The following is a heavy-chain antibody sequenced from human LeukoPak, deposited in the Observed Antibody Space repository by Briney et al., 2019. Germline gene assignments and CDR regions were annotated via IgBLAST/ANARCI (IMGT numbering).Heavy chain of an antibody. D-gene: IGHD5-24*01. J-gene: IGHJ4*02. Sequence: GGSLRLSCAASGFTFSSYSMSWVRQAPGKGLEWVSAISGSGGSTYYADSVKGRFTISRDNSKNTLYLQMNSLRAEDTAVYYCAKDRVKIRWLLDYWGQGTLVTVSS. CDR3: AKDRVKIRWLLDY. CDR1: GFTFSSYS. V-gene: IGHV3-23*01. CDR2: ISGSGGST.